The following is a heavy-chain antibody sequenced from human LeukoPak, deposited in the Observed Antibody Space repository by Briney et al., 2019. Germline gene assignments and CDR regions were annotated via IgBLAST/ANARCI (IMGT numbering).Heavy chain of an antibody. CDR3: ARVGLTIFGDIDY. V-gene: IGHV3-11*01. Sequence: GGSLRLSCEPSGFTFSDYYMSWIRQDPGKGLEWVPYISSSGSTIYYADSVKGRFTISRDNAKNSLYLQMNSLRAEDTAVYYCARVGLTIFGDIDYWGQGTLVTVSS. CDR2: ISSSGSTI. CDR1: GFTFSDYY. J-gene: IGHJ4*02. D-gene: IGHD3-3*01.